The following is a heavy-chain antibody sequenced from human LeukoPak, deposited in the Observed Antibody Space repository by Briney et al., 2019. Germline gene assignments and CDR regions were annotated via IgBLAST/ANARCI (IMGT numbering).Heavy chain of an antibody. J-gene: IGHJ4*02. V-gene: IGHV6-1*01. Sequence: SQTLSLTCAISGESVSSNAASWNWIRQSPSRGLEWLGRTYYRSQWYNEYADYVKSRIIINPDISKNQFSLQLNSVIPEDTAVYYCVRGNYNFDYWGQGTLVTVSS. CDR1: GESVSSNAAS. CDR3: VRGNYNFDY. D-gene: IGHD1-7*01. CDR2: TYYRSQWYN.